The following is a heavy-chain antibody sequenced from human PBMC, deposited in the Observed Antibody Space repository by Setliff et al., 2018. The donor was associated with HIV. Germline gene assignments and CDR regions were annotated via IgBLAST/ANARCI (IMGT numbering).Heavy chain of an antibody. CDR1: GYSFTSYW. CDR2: IYPGDSDT. V-gene: IGHV5-51*01. CDR3: ARTTGQSAYYYYGMDV. Sequence: SLKISCKGSGYSFTSYWIGWVRQMPGKGLEWMGIIYPGDSDTRYSPSFQGQVTISADKSISTAYLQWSSLKASDTAMYYCARTTGQSAYYYYGMDVWGQGTTVTVSS. J-gene: IGHJ6*02.